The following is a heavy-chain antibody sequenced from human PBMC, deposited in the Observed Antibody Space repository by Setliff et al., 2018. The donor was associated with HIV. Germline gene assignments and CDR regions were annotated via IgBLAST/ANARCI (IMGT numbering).Heavy chain of an antibody. D-gene: IGHD1-26*01. CDR1: GYSFSGYY. J-gene: IGHJ5*02. CDR2: INPNSGAT. CDR3: AVARIVSTARWNH. V-gene: IGHV1-2*02. Sequence: VASVKVSCKASGYSFSGYYLHWVRRAPGQGLEWMGWINPNSGATNYAQNFQGRVTMTRDTSISTAYMDLSSLTSDDTAVYYCAVARIVSTARWNHWGRGTLVTVSS.